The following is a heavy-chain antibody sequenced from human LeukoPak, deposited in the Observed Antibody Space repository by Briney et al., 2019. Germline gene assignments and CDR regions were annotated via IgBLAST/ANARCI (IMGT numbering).Heavy chain of an antibody. J-gene: IGHJ4*02. CDR1: GGSISSYY. D-gene: IGHD6-13*01. CDR3: ARGEIAAAGPFDY. V-gene: IGHV4-59*01. CDR2: IHYSGST. Sequence: PSETLSLTCTVSGGSISSYYWSWIRQPPGKGLEWIGYIHYSGSTNYNPSLKSRVTISVDTSKNQFSLKLTSVTAADTAVYYCARGEIAAAGPFDYWGQGTLVTVSS.